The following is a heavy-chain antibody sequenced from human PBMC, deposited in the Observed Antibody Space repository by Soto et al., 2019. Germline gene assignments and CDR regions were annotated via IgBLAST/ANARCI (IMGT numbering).Heavy chain of an antibody. D-gene: IGHD2-2*01. Sequence: ASVKVSCKASGGTFSSYAISWVRQAPGQGLEWMGGIIPIFGTANYAQKFQGRVTITADESTSTAYMELSSLRSEDTAVYYCASSHGYCISTSCLSNYWGQGTLVTVSS. V-gene: IGHV1-69*13. CDR2: IIPIFGTA. CDR1: GGTFSSYA. CDR3: ASSHGYCISTSCLSNY. J-gene: IGHJ4*02.